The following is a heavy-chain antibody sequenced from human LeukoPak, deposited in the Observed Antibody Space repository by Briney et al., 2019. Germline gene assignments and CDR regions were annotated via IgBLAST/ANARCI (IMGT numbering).Heavy chain of an antibody. CDR1: GFTFSSYA. CDR2: IKPDGSED. J-gene: IGHJ4*02. D-gene: IGHD5-24*01. V-gene: IGHV3-7*01. Sequence: TGGSLRLSCAASGFTFSSYAMSWVRQAPGKGLEWVASIKPDGSEDFYADSVKGRFNISRDNAKNSLFLQMTNLKAEDTAVYYCAVDRRFKIFDYWGQGTLVTVSS. CDR3: AVDRRFKIFDY.